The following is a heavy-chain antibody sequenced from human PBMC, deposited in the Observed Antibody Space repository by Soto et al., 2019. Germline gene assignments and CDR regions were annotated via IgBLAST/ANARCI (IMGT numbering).Heavy chain of an antibody. Sequence: QVQLVQSGAEVKQPGASVKVSCKASGYTFTSYGISWVRQAPGQGLEWMGWISAYNGNTNYAQKLQGRVTMTTDTSTSTAYMELRSLRSDDTAVYYCARVSEDYDFWSGYYYAGWFDPWGQGTLVTVSS. V-gene: IGHV1-18*01. D-gene: IGHD3-3*01. CDR2: ISAYNGNT. J-gene: IGHJ5*02. CDR3: ARVSEDYDFWSGYYYAGWFDP. CDR1: GYTFTSYG.